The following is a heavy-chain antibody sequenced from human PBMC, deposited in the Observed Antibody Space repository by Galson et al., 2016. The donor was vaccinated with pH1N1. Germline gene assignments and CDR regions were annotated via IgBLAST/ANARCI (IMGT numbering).Heavy chain of an antibody. Sequence: QSGAEVKKPGESLKISCKGSGYSFTSYWIGWVRQMPGKGLEWMGIIYPGDSDTRYSPSFQGQVTISADNSISTAYLQWSSLKASDTAMYYFARQSRDPMVPGWFDPWGQGTLVTVSS. D-gene: IGHD4/OR15-4a*01. V-gene: IGHV5-51*03. CDR1: GYSFTSYW. CDR2: IYPGDSDT. CDR3: ARQSRDPMVPGWFDP. J-gene: IGHJ5*02.